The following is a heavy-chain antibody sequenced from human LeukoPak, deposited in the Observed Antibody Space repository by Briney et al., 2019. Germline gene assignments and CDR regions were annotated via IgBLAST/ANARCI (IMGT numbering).Heavy chain of an antibody. CDR1: GYTFTGYY. CDR3: ARRTTVGDFDY. V-gene: IGHV1-2*04. CDR2: INPNSGGT. J-gene: IGHJ4*02. Sequence: ASVKVSCKASGYTFTGYYMHWVRQAPGQGLEWMGWINPNSGGTNYAQKFQGWVTMTRGTSISTAYMELSRLRSDDTAVYYCARRTTVGDFDYWGQGTLVTVSS. D-gene: IGHD4-17*01.